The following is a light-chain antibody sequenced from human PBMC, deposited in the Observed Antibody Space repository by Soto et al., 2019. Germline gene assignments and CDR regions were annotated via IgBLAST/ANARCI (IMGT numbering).Light chain of an antibody. CDR1: SSDVGSYNL. Sequence: QSALTQPASVSGSPGQSITISCTGTSSDVGSYNLVSWYQQHPGKAPKLMIYEGSKRPSGVSNRFSGSKSGNTASLTISGLQAEDEADYYCSSYTTSGTPVFGGGTKLTVL. V-gene: IGLV2-14*02. J-gene: IGLJ3*02. CDR2: EGS. CDR3: SSYTTSGTPV.